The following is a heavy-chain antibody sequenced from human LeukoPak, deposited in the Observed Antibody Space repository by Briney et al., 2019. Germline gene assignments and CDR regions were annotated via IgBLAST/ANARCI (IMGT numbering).Heavy chain of an antibody. V-gene: IGHV4-38-2*01. J-gene: IGHJ3*02. CDR2: IYYSGST. D-gene: IGHD5-24*01. CDR3: ATSEGKMATIITDAFDI. Sequence: GSLRLSCAASGFTFSSYSMNWVRQPPGKGLEWIGSIYYSGSTYYNPSLKSRVTISVDTSKNQFSLKLSSVTAADTAVYYCATSEGKMATIITDAFDIWGQGTMVTVSS. CDR1: GFTFSSYS.